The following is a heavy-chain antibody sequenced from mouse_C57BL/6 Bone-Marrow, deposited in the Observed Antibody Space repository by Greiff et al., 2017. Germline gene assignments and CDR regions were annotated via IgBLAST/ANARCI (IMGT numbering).Heavy chain of an antibody. CDR3: AREFAY. V-gene: IGHV1-81*01. CDR1: GYTFTSYG. Sequence: VQLQQSGAELARPGASVKLSCKASGYTFTSYGISWVKQRTGQGLEWIGEIYPRSGNTYYNEKFKGKATMTADKSSSKAYMELRSLTSEDSAVYFCAREFAYWGQGTLVTVSA. CDR2: IYPRSGNT. J-gene: IGHJ3*01.